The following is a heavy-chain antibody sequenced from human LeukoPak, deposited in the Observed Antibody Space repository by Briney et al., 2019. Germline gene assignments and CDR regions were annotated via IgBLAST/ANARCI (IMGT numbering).Heavy chain of an antibody. CDR2: IYYSGST. V-gene: IGHV4-59*08. Sequence: PSETLSLTCTVSGGSNSSYYWSWIRQPPGKGLEWIGYIYYSGSTNYNPSLKSRVTISVDTSKNQFSLKLSSVTAADTAVYYCARTGIAARLERESPYYFDYWGQGTLVTVSS. D-gene: IGHD6-6*01. CDR3: ARTGIAARLERESPYYFDY. J-gene: IGHJ4*02. CDR1: GGSNSSYY.